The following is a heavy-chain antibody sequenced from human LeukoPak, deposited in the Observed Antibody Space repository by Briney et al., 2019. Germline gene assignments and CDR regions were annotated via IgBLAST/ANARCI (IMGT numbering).Heavy chain of an antibody. CDR3: ATLVRRDVYFDY. CDR2: ISSSGSTI. D-gene: IGHD3-10*02. CDR1: GFTFSNYE. Sequence: GGSLRLSCAASGFTFSNYEMNWVRQAPGKGLERVSYISSSGSTIYYADSVKGRFTISRDNAKKSLYLQMNSLRAEDTAVYYCATLVRRDVYFDYWGQGTLVTVSS. V-gene: IGHV3-48*03. J-gene: IGHJ4*02.